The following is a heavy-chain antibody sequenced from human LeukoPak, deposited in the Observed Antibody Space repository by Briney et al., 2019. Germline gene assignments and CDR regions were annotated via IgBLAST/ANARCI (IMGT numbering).Heavy chain of an antibody. V-gene: IGHV4-39*07. CDR3: ARLRGSSWYLGDY. J-gene: IGHJ4*02. CDR2: IYYSGST. CDR1: GGSISSSSHY. Sequence: SETLSLTCTVSGGSISSSSHYWGWIRQPPGKGLEWIGSIYYSGSTYYNPSLKSRVTISVDTSKNQFSLKLSSVTAADTAVYYCARLRGSSWYLGDYWGQGTLVTVSS. D-gene: IGHD6-13*01.